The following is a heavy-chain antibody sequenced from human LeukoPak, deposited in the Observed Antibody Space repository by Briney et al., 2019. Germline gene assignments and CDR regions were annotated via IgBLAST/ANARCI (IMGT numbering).Heavy chain of an antibody. CDR3: ARDGIAVAATLDY. V-gene: IGHV3-30-3*01. D-gene: IGHD6-19*01. J-gene: IGHJ4*02. Sequence: GGSLRLSCAASGFTFSSYAMHWVRQAPGKGLEWVAVISYGGSNKYYADSVKGRFTISRDNSKNTLYLQMNSLRAEDTAVYYCARDGIAVAATLDYWGQGTLVTVSS. CDR2: ISYGGSNK. CDR1: GFTFSSYA.